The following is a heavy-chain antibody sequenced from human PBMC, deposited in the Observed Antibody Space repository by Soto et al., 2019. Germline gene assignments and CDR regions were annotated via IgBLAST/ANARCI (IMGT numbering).Heavy chain of an antibody. CDR1: GFTFSSFG. D-gene: IGHD1-26*01. CDR3: SKQQVGATDYYYYGMDV. Sequence: QVQLVESGGGVVQPGRSLRLSCAASGFTFSSFGMHWVRQAPGKGLEWVALISYDGNNKYSADSVKGRFTISRDNSKNTLYLQMNILRAEDTAVYYCSKQQVGATDYYYYGMDVWGQGTTVTVSS. J-gene: IGHJ6*02. V-gene: IGHV3-30*18. CDR2: ISYDGNNK.